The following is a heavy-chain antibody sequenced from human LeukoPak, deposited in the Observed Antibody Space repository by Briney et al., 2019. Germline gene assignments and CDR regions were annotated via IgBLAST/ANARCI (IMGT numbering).Heavy chain of an antibody. CDR2: IYYSGST. CDR3: ARSGVLDAFDI. CDR1: GGSISSGGYY. D-gene: IGHD2-8*01. Sequence: TLSLTCTVSGGSISSGGYYWSWIRQHPGKGLEWIGYIYYSGSTYYNPSLKSRVTISVDTSKNQFSLKLSSVTAADTAVYYCARSGVLDAFDIWGQGTMVTVSS. J-gene: IGHJ3*02. V-gene: IGHV4-31*03.